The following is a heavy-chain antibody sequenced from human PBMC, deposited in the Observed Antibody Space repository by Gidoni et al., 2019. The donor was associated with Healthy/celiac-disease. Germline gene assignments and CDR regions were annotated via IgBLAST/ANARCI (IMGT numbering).Heavy chain of an antibody. V-gene: IGHV4-59*01. Sequence: QVQLQESGPGLVKPSETLSLTCTVSGGSISRYYWSWIRQPPGKGLEWIGYIYYSGSTNYNPSLKSRVTISVDTSKNQFSLKLSSVTAADTAVYYCARDAYSSSSYYYYYMDVWGKGTTVTVSS. CDR1: GGSISRYY. D-gene: IGHD6-13*01. J-gene: IGHJ6*03. CDR3: ARDAYSSSSYYYYYMDV. CDR2: IYYSGST.